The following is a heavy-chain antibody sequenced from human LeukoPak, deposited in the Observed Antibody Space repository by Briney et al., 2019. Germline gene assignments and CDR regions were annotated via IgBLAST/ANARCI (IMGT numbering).Heavy chain of an antibody. J-gene: IGHJ4*02. CDR3: ARDGCGGDCYPYYFDY. CDR2: ISSSSSYI. D-gene: IGHD2-21*02. Sequence: GGSLRLSCAASGFTFSSYGMNWVRQAPGKGLEWVSSISSSSSYIYYADSVKGRFTISRDNAKNSLYLQMNSLRAEDTAVYYCARDGCGGDCYPYYFDYWGQGTLVTVSS. CDR1: GFTFSSYG. V-gene: IGHV3-21*01.